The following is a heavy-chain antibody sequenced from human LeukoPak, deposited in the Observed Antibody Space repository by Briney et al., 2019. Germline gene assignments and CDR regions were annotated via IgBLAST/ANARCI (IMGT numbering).Heavy chain of an antibody. Sequence: PGGSLRLSCVGSGFTFSSTWMSWVRQAPDKGLEWVARIKEDGSEKYYVDSVKGRFTISRDNAKNSLYLGMNSLRPEDTAVYYCARGGSRYLAHWGQGTLVTVSS. CDR2: IKEDGSEK. D-gene: IGHD3-16*02. CDR3: ARGGSRYLAH. J-gene: IGHJ5*02. V-gene: IGHV3-7*04. CDR1: GFTFSSTW.